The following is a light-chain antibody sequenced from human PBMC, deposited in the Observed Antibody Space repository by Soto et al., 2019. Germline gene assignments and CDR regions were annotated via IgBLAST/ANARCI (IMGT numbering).Light chain of an antibody. Sequence: DIQMTQSPSSVSASVGDRVAITCRASQDISSWLAWYQQKPGKAPKPLIYAASSLQSGVASRFSGSGSGTYFPLTISNLQPEDFATYCCQQATALPTFGGGTKVEIK. J-gene: IGKJ4*01. V-gene: IGKV1-12*01. CDR3: QQATALPT. CDR1: QDISSW. CDR2: AAS.